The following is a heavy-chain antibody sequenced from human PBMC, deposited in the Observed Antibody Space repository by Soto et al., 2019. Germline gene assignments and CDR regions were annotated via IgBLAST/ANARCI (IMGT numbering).Heavy chain of an antibody. CDR2: INAYNGNR. Sequence: QVHLVQSGPEVKKPGASVKVSCKASGYTFNTYGITWVRQAPGQGLEWMAWINAYNGNRTYAQNLQGRVTVTTDTSTSAAYMELMGLTSDDTAVYFCVRDRDRVADIWGLGTMVTVSS. D-gene: IGHD2-15*01. CDR3: VRDRDRVADI. CDR1: GYTFNTYG. V-gene: IGHV1-18*01. J-gene: IGHJ3*02.